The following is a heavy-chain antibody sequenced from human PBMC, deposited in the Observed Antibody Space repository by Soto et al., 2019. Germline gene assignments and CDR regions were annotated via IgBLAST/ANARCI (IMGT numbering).Heavy chain of an antibody. D-gene: IGHD3-3*01. CDR1: GFTFSSYD. CDR2: IGTAGDT. CDR3: ARALRADFWSGYGYYYGMDV. V-gene: IGHV3-13*01. J-gene: IGHJ6*02. Sequence: GGSLRLSCAASGFTFSSYDMHWVRQATGKGLEWVSAIGTAGDTYYPGSLKGRFTISRENAKNSLYLQMNSLRAGDTAVYYCARALRADFWSGYGYYYGMDVWGEGTTVTVSS.